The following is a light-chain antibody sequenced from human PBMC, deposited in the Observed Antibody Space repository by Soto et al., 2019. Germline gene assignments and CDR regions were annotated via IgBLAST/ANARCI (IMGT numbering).Light chain of an antibody. CDR3: QQYNDWPPWT. J-gene: IGKJ1*01. Sequence: EIVMTQSPATLSVSPGERATLSCRASQSVSSNLAWYQQKPGQAPRLLIYSASTRAIGIPARFSGSGSGTEFTLTISSLQSEDFALYYRQQYNDWPPWTFGQGTKVEI. CDR1: QSVSSN. V-gene: IGKV3-15*01. CDR2: SAS.